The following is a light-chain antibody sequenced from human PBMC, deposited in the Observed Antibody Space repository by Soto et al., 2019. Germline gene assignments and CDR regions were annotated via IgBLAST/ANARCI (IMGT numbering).Light chain of an antibody. V-gene: IGLV2-18*02. CDR2: EVS. Sequence: QSALTQPPSVSGSPGQSVTISCTGTSSDVGYYNRVSWYQQPPGTAPKLLIYEVSNRPSGVPDRFSGSKSGNTASLTISGLQAEDEADYYCSTYTSASTSFGGGTKVTVL. CDR3: STYTSASTS. CDR1: SSDVGYYNR. J-gene: IGLJ2*01.